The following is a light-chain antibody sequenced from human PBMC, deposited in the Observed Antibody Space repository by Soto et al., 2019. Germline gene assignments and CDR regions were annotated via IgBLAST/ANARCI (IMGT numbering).Light chain of an antibody. J-gene: IGLJ1*01. CDR3: AAWDDSLSGYV. Sequence: QSALTQPPSASGTPGQRVTISCSGSSSNIGSNYVYWYQQLPGTAPKLLIYSNNQRPSGVPDRFSGSKSGTSAFLAISGLRSEDEADYYCAAWDDSLSGYVFGTGTKVTVL. CDR1: SSNIGSNY. V-gene: IGLV1-47*02. CDR2: SNN.